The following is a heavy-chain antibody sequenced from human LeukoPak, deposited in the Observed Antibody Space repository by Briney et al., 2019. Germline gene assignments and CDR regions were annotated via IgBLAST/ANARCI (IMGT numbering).Heavy chain of an antibody. CDR3: AREGGIAAELDY. D-gene: IGHD6-13*01. J-gene: IGHJ4*02. Sequence: SETLSLTCTVAGGSISSGDYYWSWIRQPPGKGLEWIGYIYYSGSTYYNPSLKSRVTISVDTSKNQFSLKLSSVTAADTAVYYCAREGGIAAELDYWGQGTLVAVSS. CDR2: IYYSGST. CDR1: GGSISSGDYY. V-gene: IGHV4-30-4*08.